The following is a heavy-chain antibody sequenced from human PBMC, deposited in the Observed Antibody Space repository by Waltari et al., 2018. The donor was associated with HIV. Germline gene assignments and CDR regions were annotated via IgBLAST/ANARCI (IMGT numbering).Heavy chain of an antibody. Sequence: EVQLVESGGGLVQPGGSLRLSCAASGFTFSSYWMSWVRQAPGKGLEWVANIKQDGSEKYYVDSVKGRFTISRDNAKNSLYLQVNSLRAEDTAVYYCARSRIDLLCSSTSCYTRYYYYGMDVWDQGP. J-gene: IGHJ6*02. D-gene: IGHD2-2*02. CDR1: GFTFSSYW. CDR2: IKQDGSEK. V-gene: IGHV3-7*01. CDR3: ARSRIDLLCSSTSCYTRYYYYGMDV.